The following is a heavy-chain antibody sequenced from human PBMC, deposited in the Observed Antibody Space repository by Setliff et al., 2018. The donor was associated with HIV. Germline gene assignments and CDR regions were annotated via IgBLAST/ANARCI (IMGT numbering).Heavy chain of an antibody. CDR2: INHSGSS. Sequence: SETLSLTCAVYGASFTNYYWSWIRQPPGKGLEWIGEINHSGSSNFNPSLKSRVTISVDTSKNQFSLKLSSATAADTAVYYCARRLQFLEFLHGVGGLDVWGQGTTVTVSS. CDR1: GASFTNYY. D-gene: IGHD3-3*01. CDR3: ARRLQFLEFLHGVGGLDV. V-gene: IGHV4-34*01. J-gene: IGHJ6*02.